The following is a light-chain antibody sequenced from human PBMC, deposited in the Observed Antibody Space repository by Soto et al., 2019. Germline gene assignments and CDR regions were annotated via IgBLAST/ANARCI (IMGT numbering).Light chain of an antibody. V-gene: IGLV2-14*01. Sequence: QSALTQPASVSGSPGQSIAISCNGTSSDIGGHNSVSWYQQHPGKAPKLMIYNVNNRPSGVSNRFSGSKSGNTASLTISGLMAEEDADYYCTSFTSASTYVFGAGTKVTVL. CDR3: TSFTSASTYV. CDR1: SSDIGGHNS. CDR2: NVN. J-gene: IGLJ1*01.